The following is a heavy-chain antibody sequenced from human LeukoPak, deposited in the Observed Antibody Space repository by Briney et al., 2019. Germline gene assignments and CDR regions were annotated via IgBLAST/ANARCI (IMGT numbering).Heavy chain of an antibody. J-gene: IGHJ4*02. Sequence: ASAKVSCKASGYTFTNYGVSWVRQAPGQGLEWMGWISGYNGYTNYAQKFQFRVTMTTDTSTSTAYMELRSLTSDDTAVYYCARVRLRFLEWFLSDFDYWGQGTLVTVSS. CDR3: ARVRLRFLEWFLSDFDY. CDR2: ISGYNGYT. V-gene: IGHV1-18*01. D-gene: IGHD3-3*01. CDR1: GYTFTNYG.